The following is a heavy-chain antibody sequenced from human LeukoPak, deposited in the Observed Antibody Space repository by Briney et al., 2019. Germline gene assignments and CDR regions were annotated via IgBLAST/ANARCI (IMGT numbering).Heavy chain of an antibody. J-gene: IGHJ4*02. CDR2: IYYSGST. Sequence: SQTLSLTCTVSGAAISSSSFYWGWIRQPPGKGLEWIGSIYYSGSTYYNPSLKSRVTISVDTSKNQFSLKLPSVTAADTAVYYCASEHYDFWSGYLTPPSDYWGQGTLVTVSS. V-gene: IGHV4-39*02. D-gene: IGHD3-3*01. CDR1: GAAISSSSFY. CDR3: ASEHYDFWSGYLTPPSDY.